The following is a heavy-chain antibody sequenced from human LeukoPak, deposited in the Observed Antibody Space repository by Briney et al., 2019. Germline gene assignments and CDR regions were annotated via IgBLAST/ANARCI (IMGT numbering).Heavy chain of an antibody. J-gene: IGHJ4*02. CDR3: ARGPWTTVTSFDY. D-gene: IGHD4-11*01. CDR2: IYYSGST. CDR1: GGSISSFY. V-gene: IGHV4-59*01. Sequence: SETLSLTCTVSGGSISSFYWSWIRQPPGKGLEWIGYIYYSGSTNYNPSLKSRVTISVDTSKNQFSLKLSSVTAADTAVYYCARGPWTTVTSFDYWGQGTLVTVSS.